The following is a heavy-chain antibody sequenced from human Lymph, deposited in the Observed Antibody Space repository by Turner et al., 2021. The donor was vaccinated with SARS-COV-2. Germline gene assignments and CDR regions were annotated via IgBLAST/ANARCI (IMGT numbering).Heavy chain of an antibody. CDR2: ISYEESDK. V-gene: IGHV3-30*04. CDR1: GFSFSSYA. Sequence: QVQLVESGGGSVQPGTSLRLPCAASGFSFSSYAMHWVRQAPGKGLEWVAFISYEESDKDYADSVKGRLTFSRDNSKNTLYLRMNSLRAEDTAVYNCARDRDSSGWVDYWGQGTLVTVSS. D-gene: IGHD3-22*01. CDR3: ARDRDSSGWVDY. J-gene: IGHJ4*02.